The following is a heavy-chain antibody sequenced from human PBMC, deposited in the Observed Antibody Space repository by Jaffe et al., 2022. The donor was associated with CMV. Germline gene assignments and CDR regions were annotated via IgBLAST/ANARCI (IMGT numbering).Heavy chain of an antibody. V-gene: IGHV4-59*01. CDR2: IYYSGST. Sequence: QVQLQESGPGLVKPSETLSLTCTVSGGSISSYYWSWIRQPPGKGLEWIGYIYYSGSTNYNPSLKSRVTISVDTSKNQFSLKLSSVTAADTAVYYCARVASLHYMDVWGKGTTVTVSS. J-gene: IGHJ6*03. D-gene: IGHD6-6*01. CDR3: ARVASLHYMDV. CDR1: GGSISSYY.